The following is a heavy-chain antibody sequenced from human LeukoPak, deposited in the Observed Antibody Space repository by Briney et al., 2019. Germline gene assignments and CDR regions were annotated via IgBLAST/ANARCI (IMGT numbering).Heavy chain of an antibody. CDR3: ARTISTVTTPRGGKYCFDY. V-gene: IGHV4-39*01. D-gene: IGHD4-17*01. CDR2: IYYSGST. Sequence: PSETLSLTCTVSGGSISSSSYYWGWIRQSPGKGLEWIGSIYYSGSTYYNPSLKSRLTISVDTSKNQFSLKLSSVTAADTAVYYCARTISTVTTPRGGKYCFDYWGQGTLVTVSS. CDR1: GGSISSSSYY. J-gene: IGHJ4*02.